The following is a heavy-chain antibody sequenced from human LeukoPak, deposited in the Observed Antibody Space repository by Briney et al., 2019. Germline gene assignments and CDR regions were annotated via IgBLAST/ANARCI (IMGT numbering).Heavy chain of an antibody. CDR3: TRGMLRQPPDY. CDR1: GFTFNSYS. D-gene: IGHD3-10*02. V-gene: IGHV3-30-3*01. Sequence: GGSLRLSCAAPGFTFNSYSMHWVRQAPGKGLEWVTAISDDETYKFYADSVKGRFTISRDNSKNTLYLLMNSLRVEVTAIYYCTRGMLRQPPDYWGQGMLVTVSS. J-gene: IGHJ4*02. CDR2: ISDDETYK.